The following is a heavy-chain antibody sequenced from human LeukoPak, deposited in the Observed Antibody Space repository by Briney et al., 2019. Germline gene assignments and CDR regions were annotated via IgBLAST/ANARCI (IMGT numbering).Heavy chain of an antibody. V-gene: IGHV1-69*04. J-gene: IGHJ4*02. Sequence: ASVKVSCKASGGTFSSYAISWVRQAPGQGLEWMGRIIPILGIANYAQKLQGRVTMTTDTSTSTAYMELRSLRSDDTAVYYCARWGVTTRFDYWGQGTLVTVSS. CDR1: GGTFSSYA. D-gene: IGHD2-21*02. CDR3: ARWGVTTRFDY. CDR2: IIPILGIA.